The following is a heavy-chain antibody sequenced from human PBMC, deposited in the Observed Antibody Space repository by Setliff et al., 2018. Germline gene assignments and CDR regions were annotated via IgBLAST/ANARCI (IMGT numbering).Heavy chain of an antibody. D-gene: IGHD3-3*01. CDR2: IIPIFAVP. J-gene: IGHJ4*02. CDR1: GDTFSSYA. V-gene: IGHV1-69*10. Sequence: GASVKVSCKTSGDTFSSYAITWVRQAPGQGLEWMGGIIPIFAVPNYAQKFQGRLTLSADKSTTTVFMELTSLRSDDTALYYCARGGTIFGALKGFDYWGQGTLVTVSS. CDR3: ARGGTIFGALKGFDY.